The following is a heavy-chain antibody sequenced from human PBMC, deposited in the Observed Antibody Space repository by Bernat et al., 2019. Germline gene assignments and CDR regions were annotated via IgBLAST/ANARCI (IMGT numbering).Heavy chain of an antibody. CDR1: GFTFSSYA. CDR2: ISGSGGST. J-gene: IGHJ4*02. V-gene: IGHV3-23*01. CDR3: AKCRLLGPLERYYFDY. Sequence: EVQLLESGGGLVQPGGSLRLSCAASGFTFSSYAMSWVRQAPGKGLEWVSAISGSGGSTYYADSVKGRFTISRDNSKNTLYLQMNSLRAEDTAVYYCAKCRLLGPLERYYFDYWGQGTLVTVSS. D-gene: IGHD3-3*01.